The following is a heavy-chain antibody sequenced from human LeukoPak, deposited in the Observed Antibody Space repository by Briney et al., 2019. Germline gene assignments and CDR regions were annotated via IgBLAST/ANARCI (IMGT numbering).Heavy chain of an antibody. Sequence: SETLSLTCAVSGGSISNYYWSWIRQPPGKGLGWIGYIYYSGSTNYNPSLKSRVTISVDTSKNQFSLKLSSVTAADTAVYYCAREYNDYYDSSGYYRQGAAFDIWGQGTMVTVSS. J-gene: IGHJ3*02. V-gene: IGHV4-59*01. CDR1: GGSISNYY. CDR3: AREYNDYYDSSGYYRQGAAFDI. CDR2: IYYSGST. D-gene: IGHD3-22*01.